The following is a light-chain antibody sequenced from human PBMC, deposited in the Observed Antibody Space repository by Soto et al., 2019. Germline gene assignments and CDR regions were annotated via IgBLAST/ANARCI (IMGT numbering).Light chain of an antibody. Sequence: QSVLTQPPSVSGAPGQRVTISCTGSSSNIGAGYDVHWYQQLPGTAPKLLIYGNSNRPSGVPDRFSGSKSGTSASLAITGLKAEDEADYYCQSYYSSISGPVFGGGTKLTV. J-gene: IGLJ2*01. V-gene: IGLV1-40*01. CDR2: GNS. CDR3: QSYYSSISGPV. CDR1: SSNIGAGYD.